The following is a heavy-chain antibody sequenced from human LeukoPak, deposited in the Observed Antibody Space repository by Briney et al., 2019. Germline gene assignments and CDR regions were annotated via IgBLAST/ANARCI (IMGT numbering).Heavy chain of an antibody. CDR2: IIPIFGTA. D-gene: IGHD3-22*01. Sequence: SVKVSCKASGGTFSSYAISWVRQAPGQGLEWMGGIIPIFGTANCAQKFQGRVTITTDESTSTAYMELSSLRSEDTAVYYCAREGVSYYYDSSGYYFDYWGQGTLVTVSS. CDR1: GGTFSSYA. J-gene: IGHJ4*02. CDR3: AREGVSYYYDSSGYYFDY. V-gene: IGHV1-69*05.